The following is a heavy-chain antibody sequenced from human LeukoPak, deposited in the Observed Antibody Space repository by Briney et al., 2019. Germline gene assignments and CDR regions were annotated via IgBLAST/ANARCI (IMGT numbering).Heavy chain of an antibody. J-gene: IGHJ5*02. CDR2: ISWNSGSI. D-gene: IGHD2-2*01. V-gene: IGHV3-9*01. CDR3: AKDSLGLLSDWFDP. CDR1: GFTFYDYA. Sequence: PGGSLRLSCAASGFTFYDYAMHWVRQAPGKGLEWVSGISWNSGSIGYADSVKGRFTISRDNAKNSLYLQMNSLRAEDTALYYCAKDSLGLLSDWFDPWGQGTLVTVSS.